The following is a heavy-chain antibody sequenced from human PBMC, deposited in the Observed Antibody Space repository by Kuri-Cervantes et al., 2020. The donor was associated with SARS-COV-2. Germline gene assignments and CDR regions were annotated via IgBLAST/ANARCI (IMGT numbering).Heavy chain of an antibody. CDR3: ARGRGGYGLMVYAIHYFDY. D-gene: IGHD2-8*01. CDR2: INHSGST. J-gene: IGHJ4*02. Sequence: SETLSLTCTVSGGSISSGGYYWSWIRQPPGKGLEWIGEINHSGSTNYNPSLKSRVTISVDTSKNQFSLKLSSVTAADTAVYYCARGRGGYGLMVYAIHYFDYWGQGTLVTVSS. CDR1: GGSISSGGYY. V-gene: IGHV4-39*07.